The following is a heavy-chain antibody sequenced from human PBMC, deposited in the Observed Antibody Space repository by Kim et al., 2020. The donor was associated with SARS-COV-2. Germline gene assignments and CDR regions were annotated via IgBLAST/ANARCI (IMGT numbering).Heavy chain of an antibody. J-gene: IGHJ6*02. D-gene: IGHD6-19*01. Sequence: ASVKVSCKASGYTFTSYYMHWVRQAPGQGLEWMGIINPSGGSTSYAQKFQGRVTMTRDTSTSTVYMELSSLRSEDTAVYYCARDPAYSSGWYTPNYYYYGMDVWGQGTTVTVSS. CDR2: INPSGGST. CDR1: GYTFTSYY. V-gene: IGHV1-46*01. CDR3: ARDPAYSSGWYTPNYYYYGMDV.